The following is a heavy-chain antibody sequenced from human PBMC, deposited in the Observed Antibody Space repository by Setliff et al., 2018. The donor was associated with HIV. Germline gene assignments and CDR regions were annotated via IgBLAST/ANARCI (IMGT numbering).Heavy chain of an antibody. J-gene: IGHJ5*02. V-gene: IGHV4-34*01. Sequence: SETLSLTCAVYGGSFSGYYWSWIRQPPGKGLEWIGEINHRGSTNYNPSLQSRVTISVDTSKNQFSLKLSSGTAADTAVYYCARDRRSIFGVDTKNWFDPWGQGSLVTVSS. CDR1: GGSFSGYY. CDR3: ARDRRSIFGVDTKNWFDP. D-gene: IGHD3-3*01. CDR2: INHRGST.